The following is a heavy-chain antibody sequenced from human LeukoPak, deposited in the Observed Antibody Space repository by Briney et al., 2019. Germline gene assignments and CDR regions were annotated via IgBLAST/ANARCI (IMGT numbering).Heavy chain of an antibody. CDR3: ARDFSTWEHGAFDI. J-gene: IGHJ3*02. CDR2: ISTSSTSK. D-gene: IGHD1-26*01. CDR1: GCTFSRYT. Sequence: GGSRRLSCAASGCTFSRYTMNWVRQAPGKGLEWVSYISTSSTSKYYADSVQGRFTISRDNAKNSLYLQMNSLRDEDTAVYYCARDFSTWEHGAFDIWGQRTMVTVSS. V-gene: IGHV3-48*02.